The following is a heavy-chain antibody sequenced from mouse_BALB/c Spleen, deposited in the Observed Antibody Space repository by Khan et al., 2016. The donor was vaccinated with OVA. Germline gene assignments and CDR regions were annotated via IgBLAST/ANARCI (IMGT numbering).Heavy chain of an antibody. CDR1: GYTFTKNG. V-gene: IGHV9-3*02. CDR2: INTNTGEP. D-gene: IGHD2-3*01. J-gene: IGHJ4*01. CDR3: TRSRWLLPAMDY. Sequence: QIQLVQSGPELKKPGETVKISCKASGYTFTKNGMNWVKQAPGKGLKWMGWINTNTGEPTYAEEFKGRFVFSLETSASTVYLQINNLKNEDAVTYCCTRSRWLLPAMDYWGQGTSVTVSS.